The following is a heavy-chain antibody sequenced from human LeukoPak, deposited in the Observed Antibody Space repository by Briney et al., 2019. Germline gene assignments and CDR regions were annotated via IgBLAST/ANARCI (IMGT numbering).Heavy chain of an antibody. CDR2: IIPIFGTA. V-gene: IGHV1-69*06. D-gene: IGHD2-2*01. Sequence: GASVKVSCKASGGTFSSYAISWVRQAPGQGLEWMGGIIPIFGTANYAQKFQGRVTITADKSTSTAYMELSSLRSEDTAVYYCARRFGYCSSTSCYGGPIDYWGQGTLVTVSS. CDR1: GGTFSSYA. CDR3: ARRFGYCSSTSCYGGPIDY. J-gene: IGHJ4*02.